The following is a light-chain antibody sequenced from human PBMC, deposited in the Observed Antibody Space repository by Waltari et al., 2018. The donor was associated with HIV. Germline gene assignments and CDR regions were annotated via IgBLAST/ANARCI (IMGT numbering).Light chain of an antibody. CDR1: KLGNKY. J-gene: IGLJ2*01. Sequence: SYEVTQPPSVSVSPGPTVSITCSGHKLGNKYTAWYQQKPGQSPVLVIYEDNKRRSGTPERFSGSNSGDTATLTISGTQAMDEADYYCQAWDSSTVVFGGGTRLTVL. V-gene: IGLV3-1*01. CDR3: QAWDSSTVV. CDR2: EDN.